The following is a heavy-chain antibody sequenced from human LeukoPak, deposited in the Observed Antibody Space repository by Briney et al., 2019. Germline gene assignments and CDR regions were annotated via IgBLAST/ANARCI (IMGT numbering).Heavy chain of an antibody. CDR2: IKKDGSEK. J-gene: IGHJ4*02. Sequence: GGSLRLSCTASGFIFSGSWMAWIRQAPGKGLEWVAIIKKDGSEKYYVDSMKGRFTISRDNAKNSLFLQMNSLRAEDTAIYYCTTDTWYSAGHWGQGTLVTVSS. V-gene: IGHV3-7*03. D-gene: IGHD2-15*01. CDR1: GFIFSGSW. CDR3: TTDTWYSAGH.